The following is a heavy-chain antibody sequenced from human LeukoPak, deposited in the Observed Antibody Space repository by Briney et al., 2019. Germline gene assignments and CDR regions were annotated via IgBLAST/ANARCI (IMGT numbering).Heavy chain of an antibody. V-gene: IGHV1-18*01. CDR1: GYTFTSYG. Sequence: ASVKVSCKASGYTFTSYGISWVRQAPGQGLEWMGWISAYKGNTNYAQKLQGRVTMTTDKSTSTAYMELRSLRSDETAVYYCARDAGITIFGVVSNYYGMDVWGQGTTVTVSS. CDR2: ISAYKGNT. D-gene: IGHD3-3*01. CDR3: ARDAGITIFGVVSNYYGMDV. J-gene: IGHJ6*02.